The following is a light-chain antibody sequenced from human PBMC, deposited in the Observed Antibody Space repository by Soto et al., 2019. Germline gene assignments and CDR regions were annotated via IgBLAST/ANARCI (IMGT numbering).Light chain of an antibody. CDR3: QQYNNWPRAT. CDR2: RTS. CDR1: QSISSN. J-gene: IGKJ4*01. V-gene: IGKV3-15*01. Sequence: EIVLTHTQASLSLSLWYRCTLSSTSSQSISSNLAWYQQKPGQAPRLLMFRTSSRATGFPARFSGSGSGTEFNLTISSLQSEDFGVYYCQQYNNWPRATFGGGTKVDIK.